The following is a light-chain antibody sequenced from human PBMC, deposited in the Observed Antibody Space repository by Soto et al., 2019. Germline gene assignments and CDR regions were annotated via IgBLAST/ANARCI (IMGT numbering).Light chain of an antibody. CDR1: SSDVGGYNY. CDR3: CSYAGGSSVI. V-gene: IGLV2-11*01. Sequence: QSALTQPRSVSGSLGQSVTISCTGTSSDVGGYNYVTWYQQHPVKAPKLMIYDVTKRPSGVPDRFSGSKSGNTASLTISGLQAEDEADYYCCSYAGGSSVIFGGGTKLTVL. J-gene: IGLJ2*01. CDR2: DVT.